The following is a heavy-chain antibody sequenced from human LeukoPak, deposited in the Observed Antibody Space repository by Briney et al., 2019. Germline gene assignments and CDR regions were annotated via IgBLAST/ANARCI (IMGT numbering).Heavy chain of an antibody. J-gene: IGHJ3*02. D-gene: IGHD2-15*01. Sequence: SETLSLTCAVSGGSISSGGYSWSWIRQPPGTGLEWIGYIYHSGSTYYNPSLKSRVTISVDRSKNQFSLKLSSVTAADTAVYYCARDRGYSSGGSCYFNAFDIWGQGTMVTVSS. CDR1: GGSISSGGYS. V-gene: IGHV4-30-2*01. CDR2: IYHSGST. CDR3: ARDRGYSSGGSCYFNAFDI.